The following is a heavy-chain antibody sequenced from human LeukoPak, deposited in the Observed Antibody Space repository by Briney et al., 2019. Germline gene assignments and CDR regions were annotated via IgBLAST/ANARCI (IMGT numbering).Heavy chain of an antibody. CDR1: GYTFTGYY. D-gene: IGHD3-22*01. Sequence: GASVKVSCTASGYTFTGYYMHWVRQAPGQGLEWMGWINRNSGSTNYAQKFQGRVTMTRDTSISTAYMELSRLRSDDTAVYYCARNYYDSSGGVIGHDRIFSWFDPWGQGTLVTVSS. CDR3: ARNYYDSSGGVIGHDRIFSWFDP. J-gene: IGHJ5*02. CDR2: INRNSGST. V-gene: IGHV1-2*02.